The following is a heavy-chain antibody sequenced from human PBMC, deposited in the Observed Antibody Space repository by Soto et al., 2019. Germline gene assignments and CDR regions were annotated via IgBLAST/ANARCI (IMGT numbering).Heavy chain of an antibody. Sequence: KTSETLSLTCTVYGGSFSGYYWSWIRQPPGKGLEWIGEINHSGSTNYNSSLKSRVTISLDMSENHFSLKVTSVTAADTAVYYCARWGYNNGYRFDPWGQGTLVTVSS. D-gene: IGHD5-18*01. V-gene: IGHV4-34*01. CDR3: ARWGYNNGYRFDP. CDR2: INHSGST. J-gene: IGHJ5*02. CDR1: GGSFSGYY.